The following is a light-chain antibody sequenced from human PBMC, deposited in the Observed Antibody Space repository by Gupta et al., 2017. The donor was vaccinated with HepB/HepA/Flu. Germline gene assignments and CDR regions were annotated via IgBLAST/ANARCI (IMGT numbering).Light chain of an antibody. Sequence: EIVLTQSPGTLSLSPGERATLSCRASRSINSNFLAWYQQKPGQAPSLLIYGVSTRATGIPDRFSGSESGTDFTLIISRLEPEDFAVYYCQQYGSPPRTFGQGTKVEIK. CDR3: QQYGSPPRT. CDR1: RSINSNF. CDR2: GVS. J-gene: IGKJ1*01. V-gene: IGKV3-20*01.